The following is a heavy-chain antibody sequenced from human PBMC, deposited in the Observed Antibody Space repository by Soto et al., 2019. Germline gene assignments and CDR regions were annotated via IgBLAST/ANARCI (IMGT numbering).Heavy chain of an antibody. D-gene: IGHD5-18*01. J-gene: IGHJ6*02. CDR3: ASVSGYSQGGYRRGYYYYYGMDA. V-gene: IGHV1-69*13. Sequence: SVKVSGKASGGTFSSYAISWVRQAHGQGLEWMGGLIPTFGTANYAQKFQGRVTITADESTSTAYMELSSLRSEDTAVYYCASVSGYSQGGYRRGYYYYYGMDAWGQGSTVTVCS. CDR1: GGTFSSYA. CDR2: LIPTFGTA.